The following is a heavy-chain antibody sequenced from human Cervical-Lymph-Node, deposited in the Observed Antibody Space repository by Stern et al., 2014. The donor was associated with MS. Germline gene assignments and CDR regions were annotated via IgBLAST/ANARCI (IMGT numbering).Heavy chain of an antibody. CDR2: INPSGGST. CDR1: GYTFTSYY. Sequence: VQLVESGAEVKKPGASVKVSCQASGYTFTSYYMHWVRQPPGQGLEWMGIINPSGGSTSYAQKFQGRVTMTRDTATRTVYMELSSLRSEDTAVYYCARDIVVVPAAGFYYYGMDVWGQGTTVTVSS. D-gene: IGHD2-2*01. J-gene: IGHJ6*02. CDR3: ARDIVVVPAAGFYYYGMDV. V-gene: IGHV1-46*03.